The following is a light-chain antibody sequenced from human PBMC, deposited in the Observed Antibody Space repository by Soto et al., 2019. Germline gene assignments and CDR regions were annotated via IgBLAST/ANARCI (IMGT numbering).Light chain of an antibody. CDR1: QSLSNH. V-gene: IGKV1-8*01. J-gene: IGKJ3*01. CDR2: AAS. CDR3: QQYCAYPFS. Sequence: AVRMTQSPSSFSASVGDSVTITCRAGQSLSNHVAWIQQKTGKAPNLLIYAASTLQRGGPSRFSGSGSGSDFTLTISSLQSEEFASDYFQQYCAYPFSFGSGTKVDV.